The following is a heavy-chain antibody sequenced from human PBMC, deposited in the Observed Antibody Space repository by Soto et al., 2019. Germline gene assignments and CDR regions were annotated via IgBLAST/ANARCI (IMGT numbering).Heavy chain of an antibody. CDR1: GYSFSEMS. J-gene: IGHJ6*02. Sequence: ASVKVSCKVSGYSFSEMSMHWVRQTPEKGLEWMGSFDGEDGQTMYAQKFQGRVTMTEDTSADTAYMELSSLRSEDTAVYYCARRAYCGGDCYLGYYYYGMDVWGQGTTVTVSS. V-gene: IGHV1-24*01. CDR2: FDGEDGQT. D-gene: IGHD2-21*02. CDR3: ARRAYCGGDCYLGYYYYGMDV.